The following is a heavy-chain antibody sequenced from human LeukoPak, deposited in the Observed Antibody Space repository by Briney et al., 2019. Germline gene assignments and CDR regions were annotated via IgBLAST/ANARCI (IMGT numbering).Heavy chain of an antibody. CDR3: ARDEYSSSSSGHRYYFDY. Sequence: ASVKVSCKASGYTFTSYYMHWVRQAPGQGLEWTGIINPSGGSTSYAQKFQGRVTMTRDTSTSTVYMELSSLRSEDTAVYYCARDEYSSSSSGHRYYFDYWGQGTLVTVSS. J-gene: IGHJ4*02. V-gene: IGHV1-46*01. CDR2: INPSGGST. D-gene: IGHD6-6*01. CDR1: GYTFTSYY.